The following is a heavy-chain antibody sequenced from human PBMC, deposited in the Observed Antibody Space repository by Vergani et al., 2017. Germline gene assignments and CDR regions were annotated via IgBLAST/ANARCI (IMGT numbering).Heavy chain of an antibody. CDR1: GGSVSSGGYY. CDR2: LNYSGST. V-gene: IGHV4-61*10. J-gene: IGHJ4*02. D-gene: IGHD1-26*01. CDR3: ARDAGYSVSYYGAYFDY. Sequence: QVQLQESGPGLVKPSETLSLTCTVSGGSVSSGGYYWSWLRQPGGKELEWIGNLNYSGSTNSNTSLKSRVTISVDTSKNQCSLKRSSVTAADTAVYYGARDAGYSVSYYGAYFDYWGQGTLVTVSS.